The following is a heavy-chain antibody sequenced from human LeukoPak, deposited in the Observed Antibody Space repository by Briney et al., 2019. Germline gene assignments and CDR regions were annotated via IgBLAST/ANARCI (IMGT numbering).Heavy chain of an antibody. Sequence: SETLSLTCTVSGGSISSYYWRWIRQPPGKGLEWIGYIYYSGSTNYNPSLKSRVTISVDRSKNQFSLKLSSVTAADTAVYYCARVRVIAAAETDWFDPWGQGTLVTVSS. D-gene: IGHD6-13*01. V-gene: IGHV4-59*12. CDR1: GGSISSYY. J-gene: IGHJ5*02. CDR3: ARVRVIAAAETDWFDP. CDR2: IYYSGST.